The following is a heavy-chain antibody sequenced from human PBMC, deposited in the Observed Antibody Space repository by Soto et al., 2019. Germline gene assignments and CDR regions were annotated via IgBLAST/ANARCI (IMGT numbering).Heavy chain of an antibody. CDR3: ARGIGDIAAAGSMDV. Sequence: GGSLRLSCAASGFTFSSYWMSWVRQAPGKGLEWVANIKQDGSEKYYVGSVKGRFTISRDNAKNSLYLQMNSLRAEDTAVYYSARGIGDIAAAGSMDVWGQGTTVTVSS. D-gene: IGHD6-13*01. CDR2: IKQDGSEK. J-gene: IGHJ6*02. V-gene: IGHV3-7*05. CDR1: GFTFSSYW.